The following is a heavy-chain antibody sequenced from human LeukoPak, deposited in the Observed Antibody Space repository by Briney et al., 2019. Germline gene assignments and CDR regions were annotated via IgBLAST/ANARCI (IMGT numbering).Heavy chain of an antibody. CDR2: IYHSGST. Sequence: SGTLSLTCAVSGGSISSSNWWSWVRQPPGKGLEWIGEIYHSGSTNYNPSLKSRVTISVDTSKNQFSLKLSSVTAADTAVYYCARLWFGELSPSSWFDPWGQGTLVTVSS. CDR3: ARLWFGELSPSSWFDP. J-gene: IGHJ5*02. CDR1: GGSISSSNW. V-gene: IGHV4-4*02. D-gene: IGHD3-10*01.